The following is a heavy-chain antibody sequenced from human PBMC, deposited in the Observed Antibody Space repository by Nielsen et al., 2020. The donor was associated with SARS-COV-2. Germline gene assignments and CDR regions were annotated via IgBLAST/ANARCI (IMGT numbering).Heavy chain of an antibody. V-gene: IGHV3-30*03. CDR3: ARESVTGTDAFDI. J-gene: IGHJ3*02. Sequence: GESLKISCAASGFTFSSYGMHWVRQAPGKGLEWVAVISYDGSNKYYADSVKGRFTTSRDNAENPLSLQMNSLRAEDTAVHYCARESVTGTDAFDIWGQGTVVTVSS. D-gene: IGHD6-19*01. CDR1: GFTFSSYG. CDR2: ISYDGSNK.